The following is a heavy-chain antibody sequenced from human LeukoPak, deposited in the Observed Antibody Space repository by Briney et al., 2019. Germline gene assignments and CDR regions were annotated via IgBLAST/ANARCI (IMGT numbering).Heavy chain of an antibody. V-gene: IGHV1-69*04. CDR2: IIPILGIA. D-gene: IGHD2/OR15-2a*01. CDR1: GYTFTSYD. CDR3: ARGDTFLEISYFLH. Sequence: GASVKVSCKASGYTFTSYDISWVRQAPGQGLEWMGRIIPILGIANYAQKFQGRVTITADKSTSTAYMELRSLRSDDTAIYYCARGDTFLEISYFLHWGQGTLVTVSS. J-gene: IGHJ1*01.